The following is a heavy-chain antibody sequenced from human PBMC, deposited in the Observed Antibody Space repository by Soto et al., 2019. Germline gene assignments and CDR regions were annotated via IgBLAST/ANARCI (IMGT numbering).Heavy chain of an antibody. CDR1: GGTFSSYT. V-gene: IGHV1-69*04. J-gene: IGHJ4*02. Sequence: GASVKVSCKASGGTFSSYTISWVRQAPGQGLEWMGRIIPILGIANYAQKFQGRFTISRDNSKNTLYLQMNSLRAEDTAVYYCAKDYDSSGYYYFDYWGQGTLVTVSS. CDR2: IIPILGIA. CDR3: AKDYDSSGYYYFDY. D-gene: IGHD3-22*01.